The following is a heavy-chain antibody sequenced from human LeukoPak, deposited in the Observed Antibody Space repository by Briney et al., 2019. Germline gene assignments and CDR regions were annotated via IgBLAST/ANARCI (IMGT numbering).Heavy chain of an antibody. J-gene: IGHJ5*02. CDR1: GGTFSSYA. D-gene: IGHD2-15*01. Sequence: GASVKVSCKASGGTFSSYAISWVRQAPGQGLELMGRIIPILGIANYAQKFQGRVTITADKSTSTAYMELSSLRSEDTAVYYCARDCSGGSCYSSLYNWFDPWGQGTLVTVSS. V-gene: IGHV1-69*04. CDR2: IIPILGIA. CDR3: ARDCSGGSCYSSLYNWFDP.